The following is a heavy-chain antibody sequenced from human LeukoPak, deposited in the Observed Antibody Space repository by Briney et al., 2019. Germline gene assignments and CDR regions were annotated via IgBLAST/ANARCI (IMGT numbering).Heavy chain of an antibody. Sequence: ASVKVSCKASGYTFTGYYMHWVQQAPGQGLEWMGRINPNSGGTNYAQKFQGRVTMTRDTSISTAYMELSSLRSDDTAVYYCVRDKDSGYDPYYYYYYMDVWGKGTTVTVS. CDR3: VRDKDSGYDPYYYYYYMDV. D-gene: IGHD5-12*01. CDR1: GYTFTGYY. V-gene: IGHV1-2*06. J-gene: IGHJ6*03. CDR2: INPNSGGT.